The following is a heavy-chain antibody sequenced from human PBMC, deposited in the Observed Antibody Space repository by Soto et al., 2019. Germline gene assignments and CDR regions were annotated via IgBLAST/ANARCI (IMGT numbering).Heavy chain of an antibody. D-gene: IGHD1-7*01. CDR3: ARAYNWNYAHYYYGMDV. V-gene: IGHV1-2*04. Sequence: GASVKVSCKASGYAFTGSYMHWVRQAPGQGLEWMGWINPNSGGTNYAQKFQGWVTMTRDTSISTAYMELSRLRSDDTAVYYCARAYNWNYAHYYYGMDVWGQGTTVTVSS. J-gene: IGHJ6*02. CDR2: INPNSGGT. CDR1: GYAFTGSY.